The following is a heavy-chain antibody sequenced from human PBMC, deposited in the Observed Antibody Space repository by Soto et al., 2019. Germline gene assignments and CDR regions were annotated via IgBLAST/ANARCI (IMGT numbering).Heavy chain of an antibody. CDR3: AKDPPSPWTANCVDP. CDR1: GFNFNTFA. CDR2: ISSSGGSR. V-gene: IGHV3-23*01. D-gene: IGHD5-12*01. J-gene: IGHJ5*02. Sequence: GGSLRLSCAASGFNFNTFAMSWIRQAPGKGLEWVSHISSSGGSRDYADSVRGRFTISRDNSKNVLFLQMNSLRADDTATYYCAKDPPSPWTANCVDPSCKGTLVTGSS.